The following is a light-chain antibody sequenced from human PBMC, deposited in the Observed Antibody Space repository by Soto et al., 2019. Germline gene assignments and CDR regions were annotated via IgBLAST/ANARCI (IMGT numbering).Light chain of an antibody. CDR2: DAS. CDR1: QSVSRN. Sequence: EIVLTQSPATLSLSPGERATLSCRASQSVSRNLAWYQQKPGQAPRLLIYDASNRATGIPARFSGSGSGTDSTLTISSLEPEDFAVYYCQQRSNWPPWTFGQGTKVDIK. J-gene: IGKJ1*01. V-gene: IGKV3-11*01. CDR3: QQRSNWPPWT.